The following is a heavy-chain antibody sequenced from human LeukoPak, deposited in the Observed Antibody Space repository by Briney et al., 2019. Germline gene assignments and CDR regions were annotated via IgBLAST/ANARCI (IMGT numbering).Heavy chain of an antibody. Sequence: PSETLSLTCTVSGGSISSYYWSWIRQPPGKGLEWIGYIYYSGSTNYNPSLKSRVTISVDTSKNQFSLKLSSVTAADTAVYYCARPRGSSGSYNWFDPWGQGTLVTVSS. V-gene: IGHV4-59*08. D-gene: IGHD6-19*01. J-gene: IGHJ5*02. CDR1: GGSISSYY. CDR3: ARPRGSSGSYNWFDP. CDR2: IYYSGST.